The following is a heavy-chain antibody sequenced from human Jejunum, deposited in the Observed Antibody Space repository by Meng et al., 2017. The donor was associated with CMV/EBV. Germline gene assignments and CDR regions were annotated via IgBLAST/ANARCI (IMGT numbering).Heavy chain of an antibody. Sequence: SGASIRSGYHYWTWVRQPPGEGLEWIGNIDTTGSPYYNPSLRSRVKISVDRSKNQFSLKFNSVTVADTAVYFCARGNDSSGYYPDYWGQGTLVTVSS. CDR3: ARGNDSSGYYPDY. CDR2: IDTTGSP. V-gene: IGHV4-30-4*08. D-gene: IGHD3-22*01. J-gene: IGHJ4*02. CDR1: GASIRSGYHY.